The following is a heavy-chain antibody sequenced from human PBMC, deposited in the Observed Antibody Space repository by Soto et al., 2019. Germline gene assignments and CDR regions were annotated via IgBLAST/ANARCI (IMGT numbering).Heavy chain of an antibody. CDR1: GDSISRGGYF. CDR2: IYDSGSA. D-gene: IGHD1-26*01. J-gene: IGHJ6*03. CDR3: ARGILRPNHYMDV. V-gene: IGHV4-31*03. Sequence: QVLLQESGPGLVKPSQTLSLTCIVSGDSISRGGYFWTWIRQHPGKGLEWIGYIYDSGSAFYNPSLKSRVTMSVDTSKNQFSLNLRSVTAADTAVFYCARGILRPNHYMDVWGKGTAVAVSS.